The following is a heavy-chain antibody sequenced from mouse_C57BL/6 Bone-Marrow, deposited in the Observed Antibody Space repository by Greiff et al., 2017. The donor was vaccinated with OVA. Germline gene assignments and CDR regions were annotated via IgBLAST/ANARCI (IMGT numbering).Heavy chain of an antibody. J-gene: IGHJ4*01. Sequence: EVQLQESGPELVKPGASVKIPCKASGYTFTDYNMDWVKQSHGKSLEWIGDINPNNGGTIYNQKFKGKATLTVDKSSSTAYMELRSLTSEDTAVYYCARGDYDYDGYYAMDYWGQGTSVTVSS. V-gene: IGHV1-18*01. CDR1: GYTFTDYN. D-gene: IGHD2-4*01. CDR2: INPNNGGT. CDR3: ARGDYDYDGYYAMDY.